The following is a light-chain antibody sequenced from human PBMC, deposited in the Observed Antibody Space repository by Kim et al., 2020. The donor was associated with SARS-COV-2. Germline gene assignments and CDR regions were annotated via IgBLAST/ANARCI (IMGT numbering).Light chain of an antibody. Sequence: VSPGQTATITCSGDKLGDKYACWYQQKPGQSPVLVIYQDTKRPSGIPERFSGSNSGNTATLTISETQAMDEADYYCQAWDSSTYVFGTGTKVTVL. V-gene: IGLV3-1*01. CDR1: KLGDKY. CDR3: QAWDSSTYV. CDR2: QDT. J-gene: IGLJ1*01.